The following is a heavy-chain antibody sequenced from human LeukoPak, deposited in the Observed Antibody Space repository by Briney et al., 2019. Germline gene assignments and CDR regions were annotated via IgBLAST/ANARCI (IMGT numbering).Heavy chain of an antibody. V-gene: IGHV4-59*08. CDR3: ARLYSSSFPLY. CDR2: IYYSGST. J-gene: IGHJ4*02. CDR1: GDSISSYY. Sequence: PSETLSLTCTVSGDSISSYYWSWLRQPPGQGLEWIGYIYYSGSTNYNPSLKSRVTISVDTSKNQFSLKLSSVTAADTAVYYCARLYSSSFPLYWGQGTLVTVSS. D-gene: IGHD6-6*01.